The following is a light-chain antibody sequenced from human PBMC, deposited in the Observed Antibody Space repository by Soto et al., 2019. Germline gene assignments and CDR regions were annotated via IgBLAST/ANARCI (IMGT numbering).Light chain of an antibody. J-gene: IGKJ4*01. CDR1: QDISTW. CDR3: QQANSFPLI. V-gene: IGKV1-12*01. CDR2: AAS. Sequence: DIRMTQSPSSVSASVGDRVTITCRASQDISTWLAWYQQKPGKAPKLLIYAASSLQSGVPSRFSGSGSGTDFTLTISSLQSEDFATYYCQQANSFPLIFGGRTRVEIK.